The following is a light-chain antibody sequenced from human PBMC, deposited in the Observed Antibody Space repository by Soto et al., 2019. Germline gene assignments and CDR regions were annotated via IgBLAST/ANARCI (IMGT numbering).Light chain of an antibody. V-gene: IGKV4-1*01. CDR1: PSVLFSYDNKNY. J-gene: IGKJ1*01. Sequence: DFVMTQSQDSLAVSLGERATINCKSSPSVLFSYDNKNYLAWYQQKPGQPPKLLISWASTRESGVPDRFSGGGSGTDFTLTISSLQAEDVAVYYCQQYYNTPVTFGQGTKVEVK. CDR3: QQYYNTPVT. CDR2: WAS.